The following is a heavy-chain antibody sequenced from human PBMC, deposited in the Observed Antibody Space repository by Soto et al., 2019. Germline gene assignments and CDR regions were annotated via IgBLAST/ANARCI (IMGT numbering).Heavy chain of an antibody. CDR1: GGSISSNKW. Sequence: SETLSLTCAVHGGSISSNKWWRWVRQPPGKGLEWIGEIYHSWSTNYNPSLKSRVTISLDKSKNQFSLKLTSVTAADSAVYYCARDDHIVVVPTSLGAMDVWGQGTAVTVSS. CDR2: IYHSWST. V-gene: IGHV4-4*02. CDR3: ARDDHIVVVPTSLGAMDV. D-gene: IGHD2-2*01. J-gene: IGHJ6*02.